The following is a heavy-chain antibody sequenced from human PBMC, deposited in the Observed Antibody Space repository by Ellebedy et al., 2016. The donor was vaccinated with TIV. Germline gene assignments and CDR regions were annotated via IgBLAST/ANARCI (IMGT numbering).Heavy chain of an antibody. V-gene: IGHV3-11*06. CDR1: GFTFSDYQ. CDR2: ISSSTGNT. CDR3: ARDFEYSSGWNGNAFDI. D-gene: IGHD6-19*01. Sequence: PGGSLRLSCAASGFTFSDYQMSWIRQAPGKGPEWLSCISSSTGNTNYADSVKGRFIISRDNARKSLYLQMNSLRAEDTAVYYCARDFEYSSGWNGNAFDIWGQGTMVTVPS. J-gene: IGHJ3*02.